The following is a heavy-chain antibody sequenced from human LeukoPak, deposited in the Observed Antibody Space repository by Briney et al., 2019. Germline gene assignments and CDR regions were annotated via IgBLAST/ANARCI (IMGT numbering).Heavy chain of an antibody. V-gene: IGHV1-2*02. Sequence: ASVKVSCKASGYTFTGYYMHWVRQAPGQGLEWMGWINPNSGGTNYAQKFQGRVTMTRDTSISTAYMELSRLRSDDTAVYYCARTLGVVGANFDYWGQGTLVTVSS. CDR1: GYTFTGYY. J-gene: IGHJ4*02. D-gene: IGHD1-26*01. CDR2: INPNSGGT. CDR3: ARTLGVVGANFDY.